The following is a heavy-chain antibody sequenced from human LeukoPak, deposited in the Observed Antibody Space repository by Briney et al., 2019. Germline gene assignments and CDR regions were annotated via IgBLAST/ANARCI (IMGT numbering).Heavy chain of an antibody. D-gene: IGHD4-23*01. CDR3: ARGGKATVVTM. J-gene: IGHJ4*02. Sequence: SETLSLTCAVYGGSFSGYYWSWIRQPAGKGLEWIGRIYSSGSTNYNPSLKSRVSMSVDTSKNQFSLKLTSVTAADTAVYYCARGGKATVVTMWGQGILVTVSS. CDR1: GGSFSGYY. CDR2: IYSSGST. V-gene: IGHV4-59*10.